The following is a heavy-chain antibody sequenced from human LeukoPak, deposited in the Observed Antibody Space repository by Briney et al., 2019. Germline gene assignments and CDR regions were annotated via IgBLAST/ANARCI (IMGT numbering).Heavy chain of an antibody. V-gene: IGHV3-21*01. CDR3: ARVGTAMVTIVAPYYMDV. D-gene: IGHD5-18*01. Sequence: PGGSLRLSCAASGFTFSRYSMNWVRQAPGKGLEWVSSISSSSSYINYADSVKGRFTISRDNAKNSLSLQMNSLRAEDTAVYYCARVGTAMVTIVAPYYMDVWGKGTTVTISS. J-gene: IGHJ6*03. CDR1: GFTFSRYS. CDR2: ISSSSSYI.